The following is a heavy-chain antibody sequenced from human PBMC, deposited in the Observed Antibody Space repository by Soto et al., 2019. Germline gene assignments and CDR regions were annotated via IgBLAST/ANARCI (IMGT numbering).Heavy chain of an antibody. J-gene: IGHJ6*02. Sequence: ASVKVSCKASGYTFTSYYMHWVRQAPGQGLEWMGIINPSGGSTSYAQKFQGRVTMTRDTSTSTVYMELSSLRSEDTAVYYCACQGVVIMDYYYYGMDVWGQGTTVTVSS. V-gene: IGHV1-46*01. D-gene: IGHD3-3*01. CDR1: GYTFTSYY. CDR2: INPSGGST. CDR3: ACQGVVIMDYYYYGMDV.